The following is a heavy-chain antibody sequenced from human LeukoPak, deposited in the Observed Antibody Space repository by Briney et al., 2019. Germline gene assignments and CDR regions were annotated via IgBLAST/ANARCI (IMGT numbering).Heavy chain of an antibody. CDR2: ISSSSSYI. D-gene: IGHD4-17*01. J-gene: IGHJ4*02. CDR3: ARSPSTTVTDY. V-gene: IGHV3-21*01. Sequence: GGSLRPSCAASGFTFSSYSMNWVRQAPGKGLEWVSSISSSSSYIYYADSVKGRLTISRDNAKNSLYLQMNSLRAEDTAVYYCARSPSTTVTDYWGQGTLVTVSS. CDR1: GFTFSSYS.